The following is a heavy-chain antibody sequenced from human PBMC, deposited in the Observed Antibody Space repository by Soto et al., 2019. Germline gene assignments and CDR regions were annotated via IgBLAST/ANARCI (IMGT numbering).Heavy chain of an antibody. CDR1: GYTFTGYY. Sequence: AASVKVSCKASGYTFTGYYMHWVRQAPGQGLEWMGWINPNSGGTNYAQKFQGRVTMTRDTSISTAYMELSRLRSDDTAVYYCARMPIFWSGYYRGGDYYYGMDVWGQGTTVTVSS. CDR3: ARMPIFWSGYYRGGDYYYGMDV. D-gene: IGHD3-3*01. V-gene: IGHV1-2*02. CDR2: INPNSGGT. J-gene: IGHJ6*02.